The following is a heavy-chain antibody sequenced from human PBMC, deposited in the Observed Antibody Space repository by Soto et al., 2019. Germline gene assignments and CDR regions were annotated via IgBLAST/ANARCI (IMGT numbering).Heavy chain of an antibody. V-gene: IGHV1-18*04. D-gene: IGHD6-19*01. CDR3: ARDQSSGWHNWFDP. Sequence: ASVKVSFKASGYTFTSYGISWLRQAPGQGLEWMGWISAYNGNTNYAQKLQGRVTMTTDTSTSTAYMELRSLRSDDTAVHYCARDQSSGWHNWFDPWGQGTLVTVSS. CDR1: GYTFTSYG. J-gene: IGHJ5*02. CDR2: ISAYNGNT.